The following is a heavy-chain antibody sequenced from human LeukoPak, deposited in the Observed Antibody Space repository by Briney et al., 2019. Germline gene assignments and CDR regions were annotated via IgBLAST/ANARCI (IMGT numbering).Heavy chain of an antibody. D-gene: IGHD2-15*01. Sequence: SVKVSCKASGFTFTSSAMQWVRQARGQSLEWIGWIVVGSGNTNYAQKFQERVTITRDMSTSTAYMELSSLRSEDTAVYYCARVGCSGGSCYAFDYWGQGTLVTVSS. CDR2: IVVGSGNT. CDR3: ARVGCSGGSCYAFDY. V-gene: IGHV1-58*02. J-gene: IGHJ4*02. CDR1: GFTFTSSA.